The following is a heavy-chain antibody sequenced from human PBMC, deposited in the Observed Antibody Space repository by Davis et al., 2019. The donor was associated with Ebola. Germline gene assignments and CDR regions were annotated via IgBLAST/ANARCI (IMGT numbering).Heavy chain of an antibody. D-gene: IGHD7-27*01. CDR1: GFTFSSYA. CDR3: ARDFRTGERWRGYFDY. CDR2: ISYDGTNK. Sequence: PGGSLRLSCAASGFTFSSYAMHWVRQAPGKGLEWVALISYDGTNKYYADSVKGRFTISRDESKNTLYLQMSSLRAEDTAVYYCARDFRTGERWRGYFDYWGQGTLVTVSS. J-gene: IGHJ4*02. V-gene: IGHV3-30-3*01.